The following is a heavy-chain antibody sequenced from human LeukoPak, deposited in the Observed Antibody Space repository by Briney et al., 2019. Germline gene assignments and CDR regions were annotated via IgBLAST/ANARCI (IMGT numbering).Heavy chain of an antibody. CDR3: ARLYINYYMDV. V-gene: IGHV4-38-2*01. J-gene: IGHJ6*03. CDR2: IYHSGST. Sequence: SETLSLTCAVSGYSISSGYYWGRIRQPPGKGPEWIGSIYHSGSTYYNPSLKSRVTISVDTSKNQFSLKLSSVTAADTAVYYCARLYINYYMDVWGKGTTVTVSS. D-gene: IGHD1-14*01. CDR1: GYSISSGYY.